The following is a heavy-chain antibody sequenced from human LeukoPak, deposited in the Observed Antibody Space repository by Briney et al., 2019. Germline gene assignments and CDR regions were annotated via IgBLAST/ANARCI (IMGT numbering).Heavy chain of an antibody. CDR1: GFTFSSYG. Sequence: GRSLRLSCAASGFTFSSYGMHWVRQAPGKGLEWVAVISYDGSNKYYADSVKGRFTISRDNSKITLYLQMTSLRAEDTAVYYCAKDRGLRYFDWLLDYWGQGTLVTVSS. V-gene: IGHV3-30*18. CDR3: AKDRGLRYFDWLLDY. J-gene: IGHJ4*02. D-gene: IGHD3-9*01. CDR2: ISYDGSNK.